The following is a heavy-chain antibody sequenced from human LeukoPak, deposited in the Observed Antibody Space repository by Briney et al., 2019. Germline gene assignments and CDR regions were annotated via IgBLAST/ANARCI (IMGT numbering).Heavy chain of an antibody. J-gene: IGHJ6*02. Sequence: ASVKVSCKASGYTFTGYYMHWVRQAPGQGLEWMGWINPNSGGTNYAQKFQGWVTMTRDTSISTAYMELSRLRSDDTAVYYCARDLVEAAAGTDDYGMDVWGQGTTVTVSS. V-gene: IGHV1-2*04. CDR2: INPNSGGT. D-gene: IGHD6-13*01. CDR1: GYTFTGYY. CDR3: ARDLVEAAAGTDDYGMDV.